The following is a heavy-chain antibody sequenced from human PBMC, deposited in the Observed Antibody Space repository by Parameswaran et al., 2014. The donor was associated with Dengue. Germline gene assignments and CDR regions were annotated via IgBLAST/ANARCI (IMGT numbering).Heavy chain of an antibody. CDR3: ARGGYMGDGY. V-gene: IGHV1-69*01. CDR2: IIPIFGTA. J-gene: IGHJ4*02. Sequence: WVRQAPGQGLEWMGGIIPIFGTANYAQKFQGRVTITADESTSTAYMELSSLRSEDTAVYYCARGGYMGDGYRGQGTPVTVSS. D-gene: IGHD3-16*01.